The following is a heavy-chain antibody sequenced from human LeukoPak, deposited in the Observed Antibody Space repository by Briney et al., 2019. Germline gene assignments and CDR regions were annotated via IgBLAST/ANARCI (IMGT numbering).Heavy chain of an antibody. D-gene: IGHD6-19*01. J-gene: IGHJ4*02. CDR2: IYYSGST. V-gene: IGHV4-61*05. CDR3: ARGPGQWLDQYFDY. CDR1: GGSISSSSYY. Sequence: SETLSLTCTVSGGSISSSSYYWGWIRQPPGKGLEWIGYIYYSGSTNYNPSLKSRVTISVDTSKNQFSLKLSSVTAADTAVYYCARGPGQWLDQYFDYWGQGTLVTVSS.